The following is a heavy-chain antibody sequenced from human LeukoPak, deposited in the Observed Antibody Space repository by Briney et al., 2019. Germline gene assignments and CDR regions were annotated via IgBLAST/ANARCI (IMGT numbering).Heavy chain of an antibody. V-gene: IGHV4-39*07. Sequence: SETLSLTCTVSGGSISGSSYYWGWIRQPPGKGLEWIGSIYHSGSTYYNPSLKSRVTISVDTSKNQFSLKLSSVTAADTAVYYCARGYVWGSYRSDFDYWGQGTLVTVSS. D-gene: IGHD3-16*02. CDR1: GGSISGSSYY. CDR3: ARGYVWGSYRSDFDY. CDR2: IYHSGST. J-gene: IGHJ4*02.